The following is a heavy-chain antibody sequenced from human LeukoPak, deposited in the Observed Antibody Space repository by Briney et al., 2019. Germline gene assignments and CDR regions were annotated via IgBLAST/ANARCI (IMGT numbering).Heavy chain of an antibody. CDR2: IYYSGST. Sequence: PSETLSLTCTVSGGSISSYYWSWIRQPPGKGLEWIGYIYYSGSTNYNPSLKSRVTISVDTSKNQFSLKLSSVTAADTAVYYCARGKDYVSPYYFDYWGQGTLVTVSS. D-gene: IGHD3-16*01. V-gene: IGHV4-59*01. CDR3: ARGKDYVSPYYFDY. J-gene: IGHJ4*02. CDR1: GGSISSYY.